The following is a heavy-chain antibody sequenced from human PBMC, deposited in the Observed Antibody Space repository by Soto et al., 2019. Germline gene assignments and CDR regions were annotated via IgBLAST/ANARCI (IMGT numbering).Heavy chain of an antibody. J-gene: IGHJ3*02. Sequence: PGGSLRLSCVASGFTFSTYAMSWVRQAPGKWLEWVSAISAGGGSTYYADSVKGRFTISRDNSINMLYLQMNSLRSDDTAVYYCAHPRGYGVFDAYDIWGQGXMVTVS. V-gene: IGHV3-23*01. CDR2: ISAGGGST. CDR1: GFTFSTYA. D-gene: IGHD4-17*01. CDR3: AHPRGYGVFDAYDI.